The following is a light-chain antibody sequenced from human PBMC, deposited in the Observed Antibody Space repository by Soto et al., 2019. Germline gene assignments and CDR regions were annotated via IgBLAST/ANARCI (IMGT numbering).Light chain of an antibody. V-gene: IGKV1-5*03. J-gene: IGKJ4*01. CDR3: QQYNSYPS. CDR1: QSISSW. CDR2: KAS. Sequence: DIQMTQSPSTLSASVGDRVTITCRASQSISSWLAWYQQKPGKAPKLLIYKASSLESGVPSRFSSSGSGTEFTLTISSLQPDDFATYYCQQYNSYPSFGGGTKVEIK.